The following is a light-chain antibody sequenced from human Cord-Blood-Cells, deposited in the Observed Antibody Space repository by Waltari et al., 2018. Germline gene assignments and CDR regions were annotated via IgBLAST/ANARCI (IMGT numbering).Light chain of an antibody. CDR1: QSVSSSY. Sequence: EIVLTQSPGTLSLSPVERATLSCRASQSVSSSYLAWYQQKPGKAPRLLIYGASSRATGIPDRFSGSGSGTDFTLTISRLEPEDFAVYYCQQYGSSPWTFGQGTKVEIK. V-gene: IGKV3-20*01. J-gene: IGKJ1*01. CDR3: QQYGSSPWT. CDR2: GAS.